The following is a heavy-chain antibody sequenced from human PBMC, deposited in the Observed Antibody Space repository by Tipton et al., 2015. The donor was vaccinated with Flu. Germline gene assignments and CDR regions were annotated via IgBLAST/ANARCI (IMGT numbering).Heavy chain of an antibody. CDR3: ARRRSGYYDSSGYGNSKYFDY. D-gene: IGHD3-22*01. CDR1: GGSISSYY. J-gene: IGHJ4*02. V-gene: IGHV4-59*08. Sequence: TLSLTCTVSGGSISSYYWSWIRQPPGKGLEWIGYIYYSGSTNYNPSLKSRVTISVDTSKNQFSLKLSSVTAADTAVYYCARRRSGYYDSSGYGNSKYFDYWGQGTLVTVSS. CDR2: IYYSGST.